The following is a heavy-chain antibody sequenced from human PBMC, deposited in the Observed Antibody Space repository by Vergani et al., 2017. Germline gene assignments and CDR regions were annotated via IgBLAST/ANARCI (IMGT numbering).Heavy chain of an antibody. CDR2: ISYDGSNK. D-gene: IGHD5-12*01. Sequence: QVQLVESGGGVVQPGRSLRLSCAASGFTFSSYGMHWVRQAPGKGLEWVAVISYDGSNKFYADSVKGRFTISRDNSKNTLHLQMNSLRAEDTAVYYCAKLGRTYYGYGGGNDYWGQGTLVTVSS. CDR3: AKLGRTYYGYGGGNDY. J-gene: IGHJ4*02. CDR1: GFTFSSYG. V-gene: IGHV3-30*18.